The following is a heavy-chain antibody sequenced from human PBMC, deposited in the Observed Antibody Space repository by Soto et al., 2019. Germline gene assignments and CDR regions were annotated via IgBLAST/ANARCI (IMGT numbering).Heavy chain of an antibody. V-gene: IGHV3-48*01. CDR3: ARGGYSYGYYYYYYMDV. CDR2: ISSSSSTI. CDR1: GFTFSSYS. D-gene: IGHD5-18*01. Sequence: EVQLVESGGGLVQPGGSLRLSCAASGFTFSSYSMNWVRQAPGKGLEWVSYISSSSSTIYYADSVKGRFTIARDNAKKLLFLQMNSLSAEDTAVYYCARGGYSYGYYYYYYMDVWGKGTTVTVSS. J-gene: IGHJ6*03.